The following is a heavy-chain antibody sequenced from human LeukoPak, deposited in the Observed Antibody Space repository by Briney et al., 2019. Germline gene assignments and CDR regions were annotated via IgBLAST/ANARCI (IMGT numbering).Heavy chain of an antibody. V-gene: IGHV1-8*01. CDR1: GYTFSNFH. J-gene: IGHJ5*02. CDR3: ARTPPKGGIDT. Sequence: ASVKVSCKASGYTFSNFHINWVRQATGQGLEWMGWMSPKSGDTGYAQKFQGRVSMTRDTSSTTAYMEPNRLISDDTAVYYCARTPPKGGIDTWGQGTLITVSS. CDR2: MSPKSGDT. D-gene: IGHD2-15*01.